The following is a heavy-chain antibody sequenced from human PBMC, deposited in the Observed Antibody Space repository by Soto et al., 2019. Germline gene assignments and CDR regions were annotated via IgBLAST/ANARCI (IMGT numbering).Heavy chain of an antibody. CDR1: GSRFSNYV. D-gene: IGHD3-3*01. CDR3: AKVAKSRVVIEYFDY. V-gene: IGHV1-69*06. J-gene: IGHJ4*02. Sequence: GASVKVSCRVSGSRFSNYVISWVRQAPGHGLEWLGRIIPIFNSTKYAQNFQGRVTITADKSTSTASLELSSLRSDDTAVYYCAKVAKSRVVIEYFDYWGQGSLVTVSS. CDR2: IIPIFNST.